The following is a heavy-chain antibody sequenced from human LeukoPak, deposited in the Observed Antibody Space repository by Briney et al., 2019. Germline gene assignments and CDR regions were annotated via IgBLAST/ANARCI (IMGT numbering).Heavy chain of an antibody. CDR1: GFTFSSYG. V-gene: IGHV3-30*18. D-gene: IGHD1-26*01. CDR2: ISYDGSNK. CDR3: AKDSVRKSIVGPTTRGVNDY. Sequence: PGGSLRLSCAASGFTFSSYGMHWVRQAPGKGLEWVAVISYDGSNKYYADSVKGRFTISRDNSKNTLYLQMNSLRAEDTAVYYCAKDSVRKSIVGPTTRGVNDYWGQGTLVTVSS. J-gene: IGHJ4*02.